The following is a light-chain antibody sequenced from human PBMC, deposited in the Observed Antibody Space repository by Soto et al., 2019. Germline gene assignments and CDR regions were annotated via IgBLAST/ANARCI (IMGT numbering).Light chain of an antibody. J-gene: IGKJ4*01. CDR1: QSVLYSSNNNNY. V-gene: IGKV4-1*01. CDR2: WAS. CDR3: QQYYSTRLT. Sequence: DIVLTQSPDSLAVSLGERATINCKSSQSVLYSSNNNNYIAWYQQKPGQPPKLIIYWASTRESGVPDRFSGSGSGTDFTLTISSLQAEDVAVYYCQQYYSTRLTFGGGTKVDI.